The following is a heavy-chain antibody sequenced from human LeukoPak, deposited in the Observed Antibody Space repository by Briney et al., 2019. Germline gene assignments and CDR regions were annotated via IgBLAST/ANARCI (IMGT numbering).Heavy chain of an antibody. CDR1: GGSISSYY. Sequence: PSETLSLTCTVSGGSISSYYWSWIRQPPGKGLEWIGYIYYTGSTNYNPSLKSRVTMSVDTSKNQFSLRLSSVTAADTAVYYCARGYDFWSGYWDYWGQGTLVTVSS. J-gene: IGHJ4*02. CDR2: IYYTGST. D-gene: IGHD3-3*01. CDR3: ARGYDFWSGYWDY. V-gene: IGHV4-59*01.